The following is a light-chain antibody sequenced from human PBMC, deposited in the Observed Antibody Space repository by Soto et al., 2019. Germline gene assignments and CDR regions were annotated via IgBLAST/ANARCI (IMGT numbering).Light chain of an antibody. V-gene: IGLV2-14*01. CDR3: SSYTSTSTRV. J-gene: IGLJ1*01. CDR1: SSDVGGYSY. Sequence: QDVLTQPAFVSGAPGQSIATSCTWTSSDVGGYSYVSWYQHPPGKAPKLMISEVSNRPSGVSNRFSGSKYGNTASLTISGLQAEDEADYYCSSYTSTSTRVFGTGTKVTVL. CDR2: EVS.